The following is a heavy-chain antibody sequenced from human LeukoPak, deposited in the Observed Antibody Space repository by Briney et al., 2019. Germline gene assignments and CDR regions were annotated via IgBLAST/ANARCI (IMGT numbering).Heavy chain of an antibody. CDR1: GFTFSSYS. D-gene: IGHD5-12*01. CDR3: AKAPVGWLRPLDY. V-gene: IGHV3-23*01. CDR2: NSASGETT. J-gene: IGHJ4*02. Sequence: GGSLRLSCAASGFTFSSYSMNWVRQALGKGLEWVSGNSASGETTYYADSVKGRFTISRDNSRNTLHLQMNSLRVEDTAVYYCAKAPVGWLRPLDYWGQGTLVTVSS.